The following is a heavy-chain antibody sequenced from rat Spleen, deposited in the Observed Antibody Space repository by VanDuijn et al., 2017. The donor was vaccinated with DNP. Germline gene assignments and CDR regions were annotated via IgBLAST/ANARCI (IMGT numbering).Heavy chain of an antibody. CDR1: GFTFSDYN. CDR3: TTFEGTNA. V-gene: IGHV5S10*01. Sequence: EVQLVGSGGGLVQPGRSLKLSCVASGFTFSDYNMAWVRQAPKKGLEWVATITYDGSRTYCRDSVKGRFTISRNNAKSTLYLQMDSLRSEDTATYYCTTFEGTNAWGQGTSVTVSS. CDR2: ITYDGSRT. J-gene: IGHJ4*01. D-gene: IGHD1-11*01.